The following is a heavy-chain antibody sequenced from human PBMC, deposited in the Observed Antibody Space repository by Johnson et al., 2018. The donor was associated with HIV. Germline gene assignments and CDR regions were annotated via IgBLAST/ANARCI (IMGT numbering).Heavy chain of an antibody. V-gene: IGHV3-30*04. J-gene: IGHJ3*01. CDR2: ISYDGSEK. CDR1: GFTFSRYA. D-gene: IGHD2-21*02. Sequence: QVQLVASGGGVVQPGSSLRLSCASSGFTFSRYAMHCVRPAPVKGLEWVAVISYDGSEKYFADSVKGRFTISRDSSKNTLYLQMNSLKTEEKAVYYCTTDRPECKGGDCYNAGDRWGQGTMVTVSS. CDR3: TTDRPECKGGDCYNAGDR.